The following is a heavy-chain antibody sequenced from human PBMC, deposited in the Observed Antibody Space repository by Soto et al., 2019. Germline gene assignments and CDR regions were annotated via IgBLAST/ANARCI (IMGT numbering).Heavy chain of an antibody. J-gene: IGHJ6*02. D-gene: IGHD6-13*01. CDR2: INAGNGNT. V-gene: IGHV1-3*01. Sequence: ASVKVSCKASGYTFTSYAMHWVRQAPGQRLEWMGWINAGNGNTKYSQKFQGRVTITRDTSASTAYMELSSLRSEDTAVYYCARDRGIAAAGTFFYYYYGMDVWGQGTTVTVSS. CDR3: ARDRGIAAAGTFFYYYYGMDV. CDR1: GYTFTSYA.